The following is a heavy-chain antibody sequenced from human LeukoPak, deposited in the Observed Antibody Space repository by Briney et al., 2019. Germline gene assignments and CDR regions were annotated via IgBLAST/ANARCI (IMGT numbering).Heavy chain of an antibody. V-gene: IGHV3-30-3*01. CDR3: ARATYSTSHFSYYFDY. CDR1: GFTFSSYA. D-gene: IGHD6-6*01. CDR2: ISYDGTNK. Sequence: QPGGSLRLPCAASGFTFSSYAMHWVRQAPGKRLKRVAVISYDGTNKYYADSVRGRFTISRDNSKNTLYLQMNSLRVDDTAVYYCARATYSTSHFSYYFDYWGQGTLVTVSS. J-gene: IGHJ4*02.